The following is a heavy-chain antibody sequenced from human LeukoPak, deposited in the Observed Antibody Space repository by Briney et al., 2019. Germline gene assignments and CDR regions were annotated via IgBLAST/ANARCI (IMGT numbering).Heavy chain of an antibody. Sequence: ASVKVSCKASGYTFTGYYMHWVRQAPGQGLEWMGWINPNSGGTNYAQKFQGRVTMTRDTSISTAYMELSRLRSDDTAVYYCARGSLTYYYDNSGYSPDYWGQGTLVTVSS. CDR3: ARGSLTYYYDNSGYSPDY. V-gene: IGHV1-2*02. D-gene: IGHD3-22*01. CDR2: INPNSGGT. CDR1: GYTFTGYY. J-gene: IGHJ4*02.